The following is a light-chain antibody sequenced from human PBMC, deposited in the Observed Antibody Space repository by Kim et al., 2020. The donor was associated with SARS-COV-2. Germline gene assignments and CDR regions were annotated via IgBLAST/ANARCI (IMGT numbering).Light chain of an antibody. Sequence: APGKTARITCGGNNIGSKSVPWYQQKPCQAPVLVIYYDSDRPSGIPERFSGSNSGNTATLTISRVEAGDEADYYCQVWDSSSDHRVFGGGTKLTVL. CDR2: YDS. CDR3: QVWDSSSDHRV. V-gene: IGLV3-21*04. CDR1: NIGSKS. J-gene: IGLJ3*02.